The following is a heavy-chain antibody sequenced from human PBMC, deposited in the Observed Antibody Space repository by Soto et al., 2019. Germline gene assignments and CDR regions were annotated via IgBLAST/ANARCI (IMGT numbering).Heavy chain of an antibody. D-gene: IGHD3-22*01. V-gene: IGHV5-51*01. CDR1: GYSFTSYW. CDR2: IYPGDSDT. J-gene: IGHJ3*02. CDR3: ARQKDDSSGYYSRYLVGAFDI. Sequence: GESLKISCKGSGYSFTSYWIGWVRQMPGKGLEWMGIIYPGDSDTRYSPSFQGQVTISADKSISTAYLQWSSLKASDIAMYYCARQKDDSSGYYSRYLVGAFDIWGQGTMVT.